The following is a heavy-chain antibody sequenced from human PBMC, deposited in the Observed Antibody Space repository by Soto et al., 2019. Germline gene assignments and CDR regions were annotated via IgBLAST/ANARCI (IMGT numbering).Heavy chain of an antibody. CDR1: GGSISSSNW. Sequence: QVQLQESGPGLVKPSGTLSLTCAVSGGSISSSNWWSWVRQPPGKGLERIGEIYHSGSTNYNPALKSRVTISVDKAKTQFSLKLSSVTAADTAVYDCARDPLAARPPPDYYYGMDVWGQGTTVTVSS. CDR2: IYHSGST. J-gene: IGHJ6*02. CDR3: ARDPLAARPPPDYYYGMDV. D-gene: IGHD6-6*01. V-gene: IGHV4-4*02.